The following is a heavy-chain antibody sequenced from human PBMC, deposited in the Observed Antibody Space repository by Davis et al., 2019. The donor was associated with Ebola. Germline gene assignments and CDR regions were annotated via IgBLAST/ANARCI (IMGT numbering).Heavy chain of an antibody. J-gene: IGHJ4*02. CDR3: AREGDDYGGNS. V-gene: IGHV4-30-2*01. CDR1: GGSISSGGYS. CDR2: IYHSGST. D-gene: IGHD4-23*01. Sequence: PSETLSLTCAVSGGSISSGGYSWSWIRQPPGKGLEWIGYIYHSGSTYYNPSLKSRVTISVDRSKNQFSLKLSSVTAADTAVYYCAREGDDYGGNSWGQGTLVTVSS.